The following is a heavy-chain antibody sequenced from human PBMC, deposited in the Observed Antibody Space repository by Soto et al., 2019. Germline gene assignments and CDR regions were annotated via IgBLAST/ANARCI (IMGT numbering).Heavy chain of an antibody. J-gene: IGHJ4*02. D-gene: IGHD3-16*01. CDR3: ARDQGGDIDY. V-gene: IGHV3-30-3*01. Sequence: QVQLVESGGGVVQPGRSRRLSCAASGFTFSSYAMHWVRQAPGKGLEWVAIISYDGSNKYYADSVKGRFTFSRDNSRNTLYLQMNSLRAEDTAVYYCARDQGGDIDYWGQGTLVTVSS. CDR1: GFTFSSYA. CDR2: ISYDGSNK.